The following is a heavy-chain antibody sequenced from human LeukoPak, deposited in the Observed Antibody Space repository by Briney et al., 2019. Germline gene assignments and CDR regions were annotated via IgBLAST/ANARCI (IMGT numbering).Heavy chain of an antibody. CDR1: GGTFSSYA. CDR2: IIPILGIA. J-gene: IGHJ4*02. V-gene: IGHV1-69*04. Sequence: SVKVSCKASGGTFSSYAISWVRQAPGQGLEWMGRIIPILGIANYAQKFQGRVTITADKSTSTAYMELSSLRSEDTAVYYCSRGGDYGGRFDYWGQGTLVTVSS. CDR3: SRGGDYGGRFDY. D-gene: IGHD4-23*01.